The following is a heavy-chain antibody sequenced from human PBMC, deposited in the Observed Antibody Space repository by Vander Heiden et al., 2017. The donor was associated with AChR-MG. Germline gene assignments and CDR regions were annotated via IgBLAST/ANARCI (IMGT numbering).Heavy chain of an antibody. D-gene: IGHD3-10*01. CDR1: GFTLSSYS. J-gene: IGHJ4*02. Sequence: QVQLVESGGGVVQPGRSLRLSCAASGFTLSSYSMHWVRQAPGKGLEWVAVMSYDGKNKNYADFVKGRFTISRDNSKNTLYLHMESLTAEDTAVYYCVRDGGPYGSGSYYPYWGQGTLVTVSS. CDR3: VRDGGPYGSGSYYPY. CDR2: MSYDGKNK. V-gene: IGHV3-30*04.